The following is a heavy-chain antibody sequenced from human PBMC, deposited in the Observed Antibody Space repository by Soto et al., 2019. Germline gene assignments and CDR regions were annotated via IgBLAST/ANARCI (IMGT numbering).Heavy chain of an antibody. V-gene: IGHV3-15*07. D-gene: IGHD6-13*01. CDR1: GFTFSNAW. CDR3: TTGSSWSAFAFDI. CDR2: IKSKTDGGTT. Sequence: EVQLVESGGGLVKPGGSLRLSCAASGFTFSNAWMNWVRQAPGKGLEWVGRIKSKTDGGTTDYAAPVKGRFTISRDDSKNTLYLQMNSLKTEDTAVYYCTTGSSWSAFAFDIWGQGTMVTVSS. J-gene: IGHJ3*02.